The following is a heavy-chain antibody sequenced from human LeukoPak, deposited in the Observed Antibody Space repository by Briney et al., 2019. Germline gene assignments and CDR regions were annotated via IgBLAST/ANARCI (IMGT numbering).Heavy chain of an antibody. J-gene: IGHJ5*02. CDR1: RFTFSGYA. V-gene: IGHV3-23*01. Sequence: PGGSLRLSCAPSRFTFSGYAMTWVRQAPGKGLEWASCIDASGVNTYYADSVKGRFTISRDNSNNTLYLQMNSLRAEDTAVYYCAKGSGSGWYGWFDPWGQGTLVTVSS. CDR2: IDASGVNT. CDR3: AKGSGSGWYGWFDP. D-gene: IGHD6-19*01.